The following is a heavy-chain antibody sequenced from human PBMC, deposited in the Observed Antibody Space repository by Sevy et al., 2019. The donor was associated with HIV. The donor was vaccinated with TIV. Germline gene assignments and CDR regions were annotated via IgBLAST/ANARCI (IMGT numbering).Heavy chain of an antibody. CDR2: INVNSGDT. D-gene: IGHD3-22*01. J-gene: IGHJ4*02. CDR3: GRSAYDSSGHDTYYCDS. V-gene: IGHV1-2*06. CDR1: GSTFIGHY. Sequence: ASVKVSCKTSGSTFIGHYIHWMRRASGQGLEWMGRINVNSGDTSYVRKFQGRVTVTRDTSISTAYMELSKLRSDDTAMYYCGRSAYDSSGHDTYYCDSWGQGTMVTVSS.